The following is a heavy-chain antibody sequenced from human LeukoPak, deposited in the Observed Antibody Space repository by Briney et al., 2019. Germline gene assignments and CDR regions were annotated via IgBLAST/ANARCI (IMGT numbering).Heavy chain of an antibody. D-gene: IGHD2-8*01. Sequence: GGSLRLSCAASGFTFSSYSMNWVRQAPGKGLEWVSSISSSSSYIYYADSVKGRFTISRDNAKNSLYLQMNGLRAEDTAVYYCARDLTKEFDYWGQGTLVTVSS. J-gene: IGHJ4*02. CDR3: ARDLTKEFDY. CDR2: ISSSSSYI. V-gene: IGHV3-21*01. CDR1: GFTFSSYS.